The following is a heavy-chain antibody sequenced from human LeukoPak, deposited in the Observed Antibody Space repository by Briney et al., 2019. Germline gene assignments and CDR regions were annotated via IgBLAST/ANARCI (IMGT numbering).Heavy chain of an antibody. V-gene: IGHV3-21*01. CDR2: ISSSSSYI. CDR3: ARSQGYCSSTSCHYYFDY. Sequence: PGGSLRLSCAASGFTFSSYAMHWVRQAPGKGLEWVSSISSSSSYIYYADSVKGRFTISRDNAKNSLYLQMNSLRAEDTAVYYCARSQGYCSSTSCHYYFDYWGQGTLVTVSS. D-gene: IGHD2-2*01. J-gene: IGHJ4*02. CDR1: GFTFSSYA.